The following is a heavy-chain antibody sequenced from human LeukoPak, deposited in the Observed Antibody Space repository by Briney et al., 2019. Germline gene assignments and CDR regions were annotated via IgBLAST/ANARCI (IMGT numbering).Heavy chain of an antibody. CDR3: ARGTMTTVTTGYFDY. CDR2: VSGNGHST. J-gene: IGHJ4*02. V-gene: IGHV3-23*01. CDR1: GLTFSNYA. D-gene: IGHD4-11*01. Sequence: GGSLRLSCAASGLTFSNYAMTWVRQAPGEGLGWVSTVSGNGHSTYYADSVKGRFTISRDNSKNTLYLQMNSLRAEDTAVYYCARGTMTTVTTGYFDYWGQGTLVTVSS.